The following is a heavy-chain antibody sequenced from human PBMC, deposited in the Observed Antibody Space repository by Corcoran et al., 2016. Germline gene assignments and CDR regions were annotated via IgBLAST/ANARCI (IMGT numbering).Heavy chain of an antibody. J-gene: IGHJ4*02. CDR3: ARVVYSYVSYFDY. V-gene: IGHV3-53*01. CDR1: GFTVSSNY. Sequence: EVQLVESGGGLIQPGGSLRLSCAASGFTVSSNYMSWVRQAPGKGLEWVSVIYSGGSTYYADSVKGRFTISRDNSKNTLYLQMNSLRAEDTAVYYCARVVYSYVSYFDYWGQGTLVTVSS. CDR2: IYSGGST. D-gene: IGHD5-18*01.